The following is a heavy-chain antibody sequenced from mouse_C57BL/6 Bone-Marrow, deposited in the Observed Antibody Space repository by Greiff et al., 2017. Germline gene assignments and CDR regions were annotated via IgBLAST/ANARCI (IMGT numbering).Heavy chain of an antibody. J-gene: IGHJ3*01. CDR1: GYTFTSYW. V-gene: IGHV1-5*01. CDR2: IYPGNSGT. Sequence: EVQLQQSGPVLARPGASVKMSCKTSGYTFTSYWMPWVKQRPGQGLEWIGAIYPGNSGTSYNEKFKGKAKLTAVTSASTAYMQLSSLTTEDSAVYYCARPVYCNGRSFDYWGQGTLVTVSA. CDR3: ARPVYCNGRSFDY. D-gene: IGHD1-1*01.